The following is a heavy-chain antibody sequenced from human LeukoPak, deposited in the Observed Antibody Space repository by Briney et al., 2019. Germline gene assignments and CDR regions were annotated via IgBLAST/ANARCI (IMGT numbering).Heavy chain of an antibody. D-gene: IGHD3/OR15-3a*01. V-gene: IGHV3-15*01. J-gene: IGHJ4*02. CDR1: GFTFNKAW. CDR3: TTWTDLYDY. Sequence: PGGSLRLSCAASGFTFNKAWMSWVRQAPGKGLEWVGRIRSKTDGGTTDYAAAVKGGFIISRDDSRDTLYLQMNSLRIEDTAVYFCTTWTDLYDYWGQGTLVTVSS. CDR2: IRSKTDGGTT.